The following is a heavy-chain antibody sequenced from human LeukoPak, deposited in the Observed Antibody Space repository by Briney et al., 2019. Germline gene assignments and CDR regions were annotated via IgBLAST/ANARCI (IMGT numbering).Heavy chain of an antibody. CDR3: ARGAGDTAMATPFDY. J-gene: IGHJ4*02. CDR1: GGTFISYA. CDR2: IIPIFGKA. Sequence: RVSVKVSCKASGGTFISYAISWVRQPPAQGLEWMEGIIPIFGKAHYAHNFQGRVTITTDEATSTAYMELSSRRSEDTAVYYCARGAGDTAMATPFDYWGQGTLVTVSS. V-gene: IGHV1-69*05. D-gene: IGHD5-18*01.